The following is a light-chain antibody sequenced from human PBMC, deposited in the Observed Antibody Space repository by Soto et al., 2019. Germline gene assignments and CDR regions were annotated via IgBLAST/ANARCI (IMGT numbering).Light chain of an antibody. Sequence: DIQMTHSPSALSASLGDRVIITCRASQSLSGWLAWYQQKPGKAPKLLIYDASSLESGVPSRFSGSGSGTEFTLTISSLQSDDFATYYCQQYSSYWTFGQGTKVDIK. CDR1: QSLSGW. J-gene: IGKJ1*01. CDR3: QQYSSYWT. CDR2: DAS. V-gene: IGKV1-5*01.